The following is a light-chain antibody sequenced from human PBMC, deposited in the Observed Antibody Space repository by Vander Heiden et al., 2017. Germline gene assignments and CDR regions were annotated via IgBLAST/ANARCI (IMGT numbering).Light chain of an antibody. CDR1: QSVSSNN. CDR2: GAS. CDR3: QQYDKSPPIT. Sequence: EIVLTPSPGTPSLSPGERATLSCRASQSVSSNNLAWYQQKPGQAPRLLIFGASIRATGSPDRISGSGSGTDFTLTISRLEPEDFAVYYCQQYDKSPPITFGQGTRLEI. J-gene: IGKJ5*01. V-gene: IGKV3-20*01.